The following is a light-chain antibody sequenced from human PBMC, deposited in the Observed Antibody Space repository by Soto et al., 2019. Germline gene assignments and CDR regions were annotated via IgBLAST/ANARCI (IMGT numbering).Light chain of an antibody. Sequence: EIVMTQSPATLSVSPGESATLSCRSSQNIRNNLAWYQQKPGQAPRLLIYDASNRATGIPARFSGSGSGTEFTLTISSLQSEDFAVYYCQQYNNWPPITFGQGTRLEIK. V-gene: IGKV3D-15*01. J-gene: IGKJ5*01. CDR3: QQYNNWPPIT. CDR2: DAS. CDR1: QNIRNN.